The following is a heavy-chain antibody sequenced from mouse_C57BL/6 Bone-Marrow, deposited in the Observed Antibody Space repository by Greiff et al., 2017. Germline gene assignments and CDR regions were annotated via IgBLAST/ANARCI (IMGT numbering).Heavy chain of an antibody. CDR2: INPGSGGP. CDR1: GYAFTNYL. Sequence: VQLQQSGAELVRPGTSVKVSCKASGYAFTNYLIAWVKPRPGQGLAWIGVINPGSGGPNYNEKFKGKATLTADTSSSTADMKLSSLTSADSAVYFCARGYYGSSYGFAYWGQGTLVTVSA. CDR3: ARGYYGSSYGFAY. J-gene: IGHJ3*01. V-gene: IGHV1-54*01. D-gene: IGHD1-1*01.